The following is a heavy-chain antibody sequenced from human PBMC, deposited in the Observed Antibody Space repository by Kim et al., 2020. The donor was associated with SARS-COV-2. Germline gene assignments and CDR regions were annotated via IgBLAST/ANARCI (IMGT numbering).Heavy chain of an antibody. Sequence: GGSLRLSCAASGFTFSNYAMNWVRQAPGKGLEWVSSIYGSGDNTYYAGSVRVRFTISRDTSKNTLYLQMNSLRAEDTAIYYCANSEASGNYFRFYFDYWGQGTLVTVSS. CDR1: GFTFSNYA. CDR3: ANSEASGNYFRFYFDY. J-gene: IGHJ4*02. D-gene: IGHD3-10*01. V-gene: IGHV3-23*01. CDR2: IYGSGDNT.